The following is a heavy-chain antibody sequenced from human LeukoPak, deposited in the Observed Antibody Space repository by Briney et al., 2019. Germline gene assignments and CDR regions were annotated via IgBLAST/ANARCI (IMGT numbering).Heavy chain of an antibody. CDR2: INPGGGNT. J-gene: IGHJ3*02. Sequence: ASVKVSCKASGHTFTNYYIHWVRQAPGQGLEWMGLINPGGGNTNYAQNFQGRVTMTRDTSASTVYMQLSSLRSEDTAMYYCARIRDGYNDAYDIWGQGTVVTVPS. CDR3: ARIRDGYNDAYDI. D-gene: IGHD5-24*01. V-gene: IGHV1-46*01. CDR1: GHTFTNYY.